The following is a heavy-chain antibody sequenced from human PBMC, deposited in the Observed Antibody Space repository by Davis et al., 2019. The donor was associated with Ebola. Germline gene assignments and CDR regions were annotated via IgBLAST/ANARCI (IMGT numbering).Heavy chain of an antibody. V-gene: IGHV3-30-3*01. D-gene: IGHD4-11*01. Sequence: GESLKISCAASGFTFSSYAMHWVRQAPGKGLEWVAVISYDGSNKYYGDSVKGRFTISRDNSKNTLDLQMNSLRAEDTAVYYCARDSSTVRYYYYYMDVWGKGTTVTVSS. J-gene: IGHJ6*03. CDR2: ISYDGSNK. CDR3: ARDSSTVRYYYYYMDV. CDR1: GFTFSSYA.